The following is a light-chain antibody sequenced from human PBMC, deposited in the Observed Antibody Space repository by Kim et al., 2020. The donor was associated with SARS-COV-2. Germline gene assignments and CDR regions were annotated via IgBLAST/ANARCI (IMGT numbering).Light chain of an antibody. V-gene: IGLV1-44*01. J-gene: IGLJ2*01. Sequence: QSVLTQPPSASATPGQRVTISCSGSSSNIGKNTVNWFQQFPGTAPKLLISPYDQRPSGIPDRFSGSKSGTSASLVISGLQSEDEADYYCAVWDDILSSPVFGRGTQLTVL. CDR2: PYD. CDR1: SSNIGKNT. CDR3: AVWDDILSSPV.